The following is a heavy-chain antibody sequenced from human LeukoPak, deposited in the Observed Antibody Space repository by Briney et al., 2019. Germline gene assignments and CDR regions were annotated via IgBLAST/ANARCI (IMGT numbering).Heavy chain of an antibody. CDR1: GFTFSSYW. D-gene: IGHD3-22*01. CDR2: IKQDGSEK. J-gene: IGHJ2*01. Sequence: GGSLRLSCAASGFTFSSYWMSWVRQAPGKGLEWVANIKQDGSEKYYVDSVKGRFTISRGNAKNSLYLQMNSLRAEDTALYYCAKEPHYYDSSGYYLRGDFDLWGRGTLVTVSS. V-gene: IGHV3-7*03. CDR3: AKEPHYYDSSGYYLRGDFDL.